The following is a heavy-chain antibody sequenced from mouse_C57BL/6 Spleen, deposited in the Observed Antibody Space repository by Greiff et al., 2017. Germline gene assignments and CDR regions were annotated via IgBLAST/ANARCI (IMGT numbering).Heavy chain of an antibody. Sequence: EVQLQQSGPELVKPGASVKIPCKASGYTFTDYNMDWVKQSHGKSLEWIGDINPNNGGTNYNQKFKGKATLTVDKSYSTAYMELRSLTSEYTAVSYCERYSPSAWFAYWGQGTLVTVSA. D-gene: IGHD1-3*01. CDR1: GYTFTDYN. V-gene: IGHV1-18*01. CDR3: ERYSPSAWFAY. CDR2: INPNNGGT. J-gene: IGHJ3*01.